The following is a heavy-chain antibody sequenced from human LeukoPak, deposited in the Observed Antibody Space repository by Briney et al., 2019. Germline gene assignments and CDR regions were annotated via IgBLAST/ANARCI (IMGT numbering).Heavy chain of an antibody. D-gene: IGHD3-22*01. V-gene: IGHV3-23*01. CDR1: GFTFSNYA. Sequence: PGGSLRLSCAASGFTFSNYAMSWVRQAPGKGLERVSAIVNSGGSTYYADSVMGRFTISRDNSKNTLYLQMNSLRAEDTAVYYCAKHYDSSGYYYVNWGQGTLVTVSS. CDR3: AKHYDSSGYYYVN. CDR2: IVNSGGST. J-gene: IGHJ4*02.